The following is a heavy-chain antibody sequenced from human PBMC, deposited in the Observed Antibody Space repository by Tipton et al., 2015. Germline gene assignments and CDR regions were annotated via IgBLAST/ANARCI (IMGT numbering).Heavy chain of an antibody. J-gene: IGHJ4*02. CDR1: GFIFDDYA. CDR2: LSWNGGSL. Sequence: SLRLSCAASGFIFDDYAMHWVRQAPGKGLEWVSGLSWNGGSLGSADSVKGRFTISRDNAKNSLYLQMNSMRAEDTALYYCVKGRYCSGGTCYSGPFDYWGQGTLVTVSS. D-gene: IGHD2-15*01. CDR3: VKGRYCSGGTCYSGPFDY. V-gene: IGHV3-9*01.